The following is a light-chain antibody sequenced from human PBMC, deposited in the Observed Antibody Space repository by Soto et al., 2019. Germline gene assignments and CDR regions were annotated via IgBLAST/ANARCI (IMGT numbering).Light chain of an antibody. CDR1: SSDVGSYNF. CDR3: CSFVGSSTFYV. Sequence: QSALTQPASVSGSPGQSITISCTGTSSDVGSYNFVSWYQQHPGKAPKLMIYEVSKRPSGVSNRFSGSKSGNTASLTISGLQAEDEADYYCCSFVGSSTFYVFGPGTKLTVL. J-gene: IGLJ1*01. V-gene: IGLV2-23*02. CDR2: EVS.